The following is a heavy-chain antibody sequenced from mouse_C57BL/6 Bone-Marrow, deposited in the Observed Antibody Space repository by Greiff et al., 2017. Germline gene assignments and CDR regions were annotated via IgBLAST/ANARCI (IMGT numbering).Heavy chain of an antibody. J-gene: IGHJ3*01. D-gene: IGHD1-1*01. V-gene: IGHV6-6*01. CDR1: GFTFSDAW. CDR2: IRNKANNHAT. CDR3: TDYYGSSYPFAC. Sequence: EVKLMESGGGLVQPGGSMKLSCAASGFTFSDAWMDWVRPSPEKGLEWVAEIRNKANNHATYYAESVKGRFTISRYDSKSSVYLQMNSLSAEDTGIYYCTDYYGSSYPFACWGQGTLVTVSA.